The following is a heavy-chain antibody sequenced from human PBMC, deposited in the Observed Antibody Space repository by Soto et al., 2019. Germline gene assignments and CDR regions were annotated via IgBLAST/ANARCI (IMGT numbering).Heavy chain of an antibody. CDR2: IYHSGST. CDR3: ARAVAVAGTYYYYYGMDV. J-gene: IGHJ6*02. D-gene: IGHD6-19*01. CDR1: GASISSTDW. Sequence: PSETLSLTCAVSGASISSTDWWSWVRQPPGKGLEWLGEIYHSGSTYYNPSLKSRVTISVDKSKNQFSLKLTSVTAADTAVYYCARAVAVAGTYYYYYGMDVWGQGTTVTVSS. V-gene: IGHV4-4*02.